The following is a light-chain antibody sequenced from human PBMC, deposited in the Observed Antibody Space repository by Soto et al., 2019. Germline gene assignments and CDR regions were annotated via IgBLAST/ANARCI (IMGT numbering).Light chain of an antibody. CDR1: QSISSY. CDR2: AAS. Sequence: DIQMTQSPSSLAASVGDRVTITCRASQSISSYLNWYQPKPGKDPKLLIYAASSLQSGVHSRFSGNASGTDFTLTISSLQPEDFSTYYCQQSYSTYITFGQGTRLEIK. J-gene: IGKJ5*01. CDR3: QQSYSTYIT. V-gene: IGKV1-39*01.